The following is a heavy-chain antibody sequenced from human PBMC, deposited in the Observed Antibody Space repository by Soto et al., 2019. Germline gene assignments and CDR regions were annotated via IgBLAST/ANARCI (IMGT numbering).Heavy chain of an antibody. V-gene: IGHV3-33*01. D-gene: IGHD3-10*02. CDR3: AREPEGSVFGLDS. Sequence: QVQLVESGGGVVQPGRSLRLSCAASGFIFSNSLMHWVRQAPGKGLEWVAVIWEDGSEEYYADSLKGRFTISKDNSMNTLYLQMDRLRVDDMAVYYCAREPEGSVFGLDSWGQGTLVTVS. J-gene: IGHJ4*02. CDR2: IWEDGSEE. CDR1: GFIFSNSL.